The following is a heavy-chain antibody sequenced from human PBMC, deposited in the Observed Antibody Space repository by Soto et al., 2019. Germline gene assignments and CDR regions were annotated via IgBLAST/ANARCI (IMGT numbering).Heavy chain of an antibody. V-gene: IGHV3-15*07. J-gene: IGHJ6*02. CDR1: GFSFNEAW. Sequence: EVQLVESAGGLVKPGGSLRLSCVASGFSFNEAWMNWVRQAPGEGLAWVGRIKTSAGGGATDYAAPVQGRFTISRDDSKNALYLHMNSLRTEDTAIYYCTTGSVEGIWGQGTKVTVSS. CDR2: IKTSAGGGAT. D-gene: IGHD2-15*01. CDR3: TTGSVEGI.